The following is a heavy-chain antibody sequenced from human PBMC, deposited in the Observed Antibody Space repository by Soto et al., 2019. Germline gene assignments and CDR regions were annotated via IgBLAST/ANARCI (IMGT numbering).Heavy chain of an antibody. J-gene: IGHJ4*02. CDR2: VKDGGHT. V-gene: IGHV4-61*01. CDR1: GGSVSSGSYY. CDR3: ARGHEGVVATH. Sequence: QVQLQESGPGLVKPSETLSLTCTVSGGSVSSGSYYWSWIRQPPGKGLEWIGEVKDGGHTNYSPSLRGRVTISSDTSNNQFSLRLNSVTAADTGVYYCARGHEGVVATHWDQGSLVTVSS. D-gene: IGHD5-12*01.